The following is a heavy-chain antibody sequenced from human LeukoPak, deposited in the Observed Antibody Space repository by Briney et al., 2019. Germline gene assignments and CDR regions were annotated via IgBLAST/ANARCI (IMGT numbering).Heavy chain of an antibody. Sequence: SETLSLTCTVSGGSISSYYWNWIRQPPGKGLEWIGYMYYSGSTNYNPSLKSRVTISVDMSKNQFSLKLSSVTAADTAVYYCVRSSTYHLFDDWGQGTLVTVSS. CDR1: GGSISSYY. D-gene: IGHD2-15*01. J-gene: IGHJ4*02. V-gene: IGHV4-59*08. CDR2: MYYSGST. CDR3: VRSSTYHLFDD.